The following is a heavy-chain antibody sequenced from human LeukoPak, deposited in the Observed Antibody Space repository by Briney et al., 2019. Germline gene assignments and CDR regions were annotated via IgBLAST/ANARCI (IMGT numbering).Heavy chain of an antibody. CDR3: ARVNYDFLRGYYVY. Sequence: ASVKVSCKASGYTFTSYGISWERQDPGQGLEWMGWISAYNGYTNYPQKLQGRVTMTTDTSTSTAYRELRSLRSDDTAVYYCARVNYDFLRGYYVYWGQGTLVSVSS. CDR2: ISAYNGYT. V-gene: IGHV1-18*04. D-gene: IGHD3-3*01. J-gene: IGHJ4*02. CDR1: GYTFTSYG.